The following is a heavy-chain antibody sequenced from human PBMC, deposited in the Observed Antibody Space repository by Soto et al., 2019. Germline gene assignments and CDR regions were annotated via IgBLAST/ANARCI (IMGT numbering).Heavy chain of an antibody. Sequence: PSETLSLTCTVSGGSMRNYFWTWIRQPPGKGLEWIGYIHYSGATSFFPSYNPSLRGRVTISEDTSKNQFSLKLLSVTTADTAVYFCAAGEASSRNLAPYYLVFWGQGTLVTVSS. CDR1: GGSMRNYF. CDR3: AAGEASSRNLAPYYLVF. CDR2: IHYSGATSFFP. D-gene: IGHD6-13*01. J-gene: IGHJ4*02. V-gene: IGHV4-59*01.